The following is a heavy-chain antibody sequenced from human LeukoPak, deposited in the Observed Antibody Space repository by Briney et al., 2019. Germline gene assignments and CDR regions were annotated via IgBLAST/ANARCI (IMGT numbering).Heavy chain of an antibody. CDR3: ARGSGWSAGVVDY. J-gene: IGHJ4*02. CDR1: GGSFSGYY. Sequence: KPSETLSLTCAVYGGSFSGYYWSWIRQPPGKGLEWIGYIYYSGSTNYNPSLKSRVTISVDTSKNQFSLKLSSVTAADTAVYYCARGSGWSAGVVDYWGQGTLVTVSS. D-gene: IGHD3-22*01. V-gene: IGHV4-59*01. CDR2: IYYSGST.